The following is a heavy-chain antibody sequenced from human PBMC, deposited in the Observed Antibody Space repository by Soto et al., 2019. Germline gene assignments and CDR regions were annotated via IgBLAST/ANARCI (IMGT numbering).Heavy chain of an antibody. Sequence: QVQLVESGGGVVQPGRSLRLSCAASGFTFSSYAMHWVRQAPGKGLEWVAVISYDGSNKYYADSVKGRFTISRDNSKNTLYLQMNSLRAEDTAVYYGAKALFVSLERRGGFDYWGQGTLVTVSS. CDR3: AKALFVSLERRGGFDY. CDR2: ISYDGSNK. J-gene: IGHJ4*02. V-gene: IGHV3-30-3*01. CDR1: GFTFSSYA. D-gene: IGHD2-15*01.